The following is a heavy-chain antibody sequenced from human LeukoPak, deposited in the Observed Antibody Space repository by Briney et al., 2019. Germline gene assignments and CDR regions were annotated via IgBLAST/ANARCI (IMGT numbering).Heavy chain of an antibody. J-gene: IGHJ4*02. Sequence: GGSLRLSCAASVCTVSNHYIRCVRQAPGKGLEWVSVIYSGGSTYYADSVRGRFIISRDKSKNTLFLRMNSVRAEDTGVYYCARGGESYGSVYWVQGTLVTVSS. V-gene: IGHV3-53*01. CDR1: VCTVSNHY. CDR3: ARGGESYGSVY. CDR2: IYSGGST. D-gene: IGHD3-10*01.